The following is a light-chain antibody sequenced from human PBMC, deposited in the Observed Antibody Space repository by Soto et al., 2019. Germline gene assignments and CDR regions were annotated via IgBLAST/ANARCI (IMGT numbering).Light chain of an antibody. V-gene: IGLV1-51*01. CDR1: ISNIGSND. Sequence: QSVLTQPPSVSAAPGQKVTISCSGSISNIGSNDVSWYQQLPGTAPKVLIYDNDKRPSGIPDRFSGSKSGTSATLGITGLQAGDEGDYYCGTWDSSLSVGVFGGGTKVTVL. CDR3: GTWDSSLSVGV. J-gene: IGLJ3*02. CDR2: DND.